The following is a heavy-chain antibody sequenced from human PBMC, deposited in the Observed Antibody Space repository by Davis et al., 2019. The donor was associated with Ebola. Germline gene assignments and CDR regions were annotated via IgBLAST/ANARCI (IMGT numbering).Heavy chain of an antibody. J-gene: IGHJ2*01. D-gene: IGHD3-22*01. Sequence: SVKVSCKASGYTFTGYYMHWVRQAPGQGLEWMGGIIPIFGTANYAQKFQGRVTITADESTSTAYMELSSLRSEDTAVYYCARGNTMIVENWYFDLWGRGTLVTVSS. CDR1: GYTFTGYY. CDR2: IIPIFGTA. V-gene: IGHV1-69*13. CDR3: ARGNTMIVENWYFDL.